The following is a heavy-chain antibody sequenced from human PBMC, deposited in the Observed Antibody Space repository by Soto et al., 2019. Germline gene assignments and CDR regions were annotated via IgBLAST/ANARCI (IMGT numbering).Heavy chain of an antibody. CDR2: INAGNGNT. Sequence: GASVKVSCKASGYTFTSYAMHWVRQAPGQRLEWMGWINAGNGNTKYSQKFQGRVTITRDTSASTAYMELSSLRSEDTAVYYCARGSGASPFPFEPWGQGTLVTVSS. D-gene: IGHD3-10*01. CDR1: GYTFTSYA. V-gene: IGHV1-3*01. J-gene: IGHJ5*02. CDR3: ARGSGASPFPFEP.